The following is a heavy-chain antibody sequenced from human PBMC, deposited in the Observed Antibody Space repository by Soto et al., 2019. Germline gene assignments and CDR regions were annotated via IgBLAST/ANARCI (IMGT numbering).Heavy chain of an antibody. Sequence: SETLSLTCTVSGGSISSSSYSCGWIRQPPGKGLEWIGSVYYSGSTYYNPSLKSRVTISVDTSKNQFSLKLSSVTAADTAVYYCASRKRTDTAMADPNPDYWGQGTLVTVSS. D-gene: IGHD5-18*01. CDR1: GGSISSSSYS. J-gene: IGHJ4*02. CDR3: ASRKRTDTAMADPNPDY. V-gene: IGHV4-39*01. CDR2: VYYSGST.